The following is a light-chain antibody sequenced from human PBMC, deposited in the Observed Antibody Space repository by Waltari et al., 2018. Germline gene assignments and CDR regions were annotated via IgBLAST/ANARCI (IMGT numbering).Light chain of an antibody. Sequence: DIVMTQSPDSLAVSLCERATINCRSSQSVLSRSNNKNYLAWYQRKQGQPPKLLIYWASTRESGVPDRFSGSGSGTDFTLTISSLQAEDVAVYYCQHYYSTPLAFGGGTKVEIK. CDR2: WAS. J-gene: IGKJ4*01. CDR1: QSVLSRSNNKNY. CDR3: QHYYSTPLA. V-gene: IGKV4-1*01.